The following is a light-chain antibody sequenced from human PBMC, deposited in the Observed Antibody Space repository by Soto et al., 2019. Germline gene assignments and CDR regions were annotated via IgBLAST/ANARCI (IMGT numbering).Light chain of an antibody. V-gene: IGKV1-39*01. J-gene: IGKJ1*01. Sequence: DIQMTQSPSSLSASVGDRVTITCRASQNIRSYLNWYQQKPGKAPQLLIYATSSLQTGVPSRFRASGSWTDFSLVISDLQPEDSATYYCQQGYSSRWTSGRGTKVEI. CDR2: ATS. CDR1: QNIRSY. CDR3: QQGYSSRWT.